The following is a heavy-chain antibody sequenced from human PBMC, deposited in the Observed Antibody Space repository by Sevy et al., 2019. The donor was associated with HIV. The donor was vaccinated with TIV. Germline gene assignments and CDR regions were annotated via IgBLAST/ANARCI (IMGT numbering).Heavy chain of an antibody. V-gene: IGHV3-23*01. J-gene: IGHJ6*03. CDR1: GFTFSSYA. Sequence: GGSLRLSCAASGFTFSSYAMSWVRQAPGKGLEWVSAISGSGGSTYYADSVKGRFTISRDNSKNTLYLQMNGLRAEDTAVYYCAKGVKEAYCSSTSCRRYYYYMDVWGKGTTVTVSS. D-gene: IGHD2-2*01. CDR3: AKGVKEAYCSSTSCRRYYYYMDV. CDR2: ISGSGGST.